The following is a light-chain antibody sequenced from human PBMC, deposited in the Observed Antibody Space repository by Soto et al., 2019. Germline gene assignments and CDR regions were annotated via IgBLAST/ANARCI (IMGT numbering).Light chain of an antibody. V-gene: IGKV1-5*01. CDR1: QSVSGW. CDR3: QQYETFSGT. CDR2: DAS. Sequence: DIPMTQSPSTLSASVGDTVTVTCRASQSVSGWLAWYQQKPGEAPKLLIYDASALPRGVPSRFSGSGSGTKLTLTISRLHPDDFATYYCQQYETFSGTFGPGTKVEI. J-gene: IGKJ1*01.